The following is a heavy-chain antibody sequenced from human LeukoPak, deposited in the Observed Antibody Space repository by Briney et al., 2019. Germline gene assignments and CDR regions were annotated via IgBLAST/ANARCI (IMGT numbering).Heavy chain of an antibody. J-gene: IGHJ3*02. CDR2: IYYSGNT. D-gene: IGHD4-23*01. CDR3: ARSMTTVVTSHAFDI. Sequence: PSETLSLTCTVSGGSISSGGYYWSSIRPHPGKGLEWIGYIYYSGNTYYNPSLKSRVTISVDTSKNQFSLKLSSVTAAATAVYYCARSMTTVVTSHAFDIWGQGTMVTVSS. V-gene: IGHV4-31*03. CDR1: GGSISSGGYY.